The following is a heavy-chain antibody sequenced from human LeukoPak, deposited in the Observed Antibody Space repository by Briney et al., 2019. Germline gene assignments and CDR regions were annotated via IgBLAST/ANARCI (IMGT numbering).Heavy chain of an antibody. J-gene: IGHJ4*02. CDR1: GYTFTGYY. CDR2: INPNSGDT. D-gene: IGHD3-22*01. V-gene: IGHV1-2*04. Sequence: GASVKVSCKASGYTFTGYYIHWVRQAPGQGLEWMGWINPNSGDTTYAQKFQGWVTMTRDTSITTAYMELSRLTSDDTAVYYCARELGSSGYYGIDYWGQGTQVTVSS. CDR3: ARELGSSGYYGIDY.